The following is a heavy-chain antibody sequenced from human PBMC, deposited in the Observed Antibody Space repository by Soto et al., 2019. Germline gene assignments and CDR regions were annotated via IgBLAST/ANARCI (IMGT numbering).Heavy chain of an antibody. J-gene: IGHJ6*03. Sequence: ASVKVSCKASGCSFTSYSFTWVRQAPGQRLEWTGWINAGNGNTKYSQKFQGRVTITRDTSASTAYMELSSLRSEDTAVYYCARRSLTVPSYYYYMDVWGKGTTVTVSS. CDR2: INAGNGNT. CDR1: GCSFTSYS. D-gene: IGHD2-2*01. CDR3: ARRSLTVPSYYYYMDV. V-gene: IGHV1-3*01.